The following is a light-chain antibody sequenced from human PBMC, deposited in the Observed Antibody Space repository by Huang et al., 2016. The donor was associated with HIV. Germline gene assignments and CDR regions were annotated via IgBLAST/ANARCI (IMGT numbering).Light chain of an antibody. Sequence: IVMTQSPVTLSVSPGERAALSCRAGQSIKSNLAWYQQKPGQPPRLLIYGASTRATGVPARLSGSGSGTEFTLTINNLQSDDFAVYYCQQYDYWPPVTFGQGTKV. CDR1: QSIKSN. CDR2: GAS. CDR3: QQYDYWPPVT. V-gene: IGKV3-15*01. J-gene: IGKJ1*01.